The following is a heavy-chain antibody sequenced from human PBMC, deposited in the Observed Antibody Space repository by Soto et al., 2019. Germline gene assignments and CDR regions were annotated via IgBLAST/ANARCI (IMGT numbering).Heavy chain of an antibody. CDR3: ARDRGYDFWSGYYDAFDI. J-gene: IGHJ3*02. Sequence: ASVNVSCKASGYTFTSYAMDWVRQAPGQRLEWMGWINAGNGNTKYSQKFQGRVTITRDTSASTAYMELSSLRSEDTAVYYCARDRGYDFWSGYYDAFDIWGQGTMVTVSS. V-gene: IGHV1-3*01. D-gene: IGHD3-3*01. CDR2: INAGNGNT. CDR1: GYTFTSYA.